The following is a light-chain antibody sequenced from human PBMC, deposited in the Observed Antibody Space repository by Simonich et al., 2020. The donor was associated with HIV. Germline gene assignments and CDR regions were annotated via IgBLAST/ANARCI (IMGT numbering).Light chain of an antibody. CDR1: QGISSA. CDR3: QQFNSYPLT. J-gene: IGKJ4*01. CDR2: DAC. V-gene: IGKV1-13*02. Sequence: AIQLTQSPSSLSASVGDRLTITCRASQGISSALAWDQQKPGRAPKLLIYDACSLESGVPSRFSGSGSGTDITLTISSLQPEDFATYYCQQFNSYPLTFGGGTKVEIK.